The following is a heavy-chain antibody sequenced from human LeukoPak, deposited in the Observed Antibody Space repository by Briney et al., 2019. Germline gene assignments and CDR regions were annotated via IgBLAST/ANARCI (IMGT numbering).Heavy chain of an antibody. CDR3: ARDRGSSSWYWEVDY. V-gene: IGHV4-39*07. J-gene: IGHJ4*02. D-gene: IGHD6-13*01. CDR1: GGSISSSSYY. Sequence: TSETLSLTCTVSGGSISSSSYYWGWIRQPPGKGLEWIGSIYYSGSTYYNPSLKSRVTISVDTSKNQFSLKLSSVTAADTAVYYCARDRGSSSWYWEVDYWGQGTLVTVSS. CDR2: IYYSGST.